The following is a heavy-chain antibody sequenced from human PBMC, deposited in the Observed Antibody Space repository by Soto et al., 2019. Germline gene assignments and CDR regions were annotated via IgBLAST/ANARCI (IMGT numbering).Heavy chain of an antibody. J-gene: IGHJ4*02. CDR3: ARAFTYYYDSSGYYGLDY. CDR1: GYTFTSYG. D-gene: IGHD3-22*01. CDR2: ISAYNGNT. Sequence: ASVKVSFKASGYTFTSYGISWVRQAPGQGLEWMGWISAYNGNTNYAQKLQGRVTMTTDTSTSTAYMELRSLRSDDTAVYYCARAFTYYYDSSGYYGLDYWGQGTLVTVSS. V-gene: IGHV1-18*01.